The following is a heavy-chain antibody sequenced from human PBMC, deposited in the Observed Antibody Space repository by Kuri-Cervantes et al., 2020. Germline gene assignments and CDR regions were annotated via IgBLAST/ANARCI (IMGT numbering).Heavy chain of an antibody. CDR3: VSARGQL. Sequence: GESLKISCAASGFTFSSYGMHWVRQAPGKGLEWVAVISYDGSNKYYADSVKGRFTISRDNSKNTLYLEMNSLRVEDTAVYYCVSARGQLWGQGTLVTVSS. J-gene: IGHJ4*02. CDR2: ISYDGSNK. CDR1: GFTFSSYG. V-gene: IGHV3-30*03. D-gene: IGHD3-10*01.